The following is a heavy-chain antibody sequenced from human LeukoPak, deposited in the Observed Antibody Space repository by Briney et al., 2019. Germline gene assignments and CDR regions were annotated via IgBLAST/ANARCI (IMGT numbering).Heavy chain of an antibody. V-gene: IGHV4-61*01. J-gene: IGHJ4*02. D-gene: IGHD4-17*01. CDR2: IYYSGST. Sequence: PSETLSLTCTVSGGSVSSGSYYWSWIRQPPGKGLEWIGYIYYSGSTNYNPSLKSRVTISVDTSKDQFSPKLSSVTAADTAVYYCARGEDYGYFDYWGQGTLVTVSS. CDR3: ARGEDYGYFDY. CDR1: GGSVSSGSYY.